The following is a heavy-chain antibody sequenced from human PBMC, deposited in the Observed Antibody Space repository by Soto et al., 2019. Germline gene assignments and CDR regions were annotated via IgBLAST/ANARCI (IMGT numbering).Heavy chain of an antibody. J-gene: IGHJ6*02. D-gene: IGHD2-2*01. CDR3: ARQYCISTSCHYYGMDV. Sequence: QVQLVQSGAEVKKPGSSVKVSCKASGGTFSTYTINWVRQAPGQGLEWMGGIIPMFGTAHYAQKFQGIVTSTADESTSTAYMELGSLRSQHTAVYYCARQYCISTSCHYYGMDVSGQGTNVTVSS. V-gene: IGHV1-69*12. CDR2: IIPMFGTA. CDR1: GGTFSTYT.